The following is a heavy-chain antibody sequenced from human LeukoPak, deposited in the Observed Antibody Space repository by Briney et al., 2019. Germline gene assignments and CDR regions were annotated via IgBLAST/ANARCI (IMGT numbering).Heavy chain of an antibody. CDR1: GYTFIDYF. V-gene: IGHV1-2*02. J-gene: IGHJ4*02. CDR2: INAYTGGT. CDR3: ASVLRSSGWYRRGYYFDY. Sequence: ASVKVSCKASGYTFIDYFIHWVRQAPGQGLEWMGWINAYTGGTNYAQRFQGRVTMTRDTSISTAYMELSSLRSDDTAIYYCASVLRSSGWYRRGYYFDYWGQGTLVTVSS. D-gene: IGHD6-19*01.